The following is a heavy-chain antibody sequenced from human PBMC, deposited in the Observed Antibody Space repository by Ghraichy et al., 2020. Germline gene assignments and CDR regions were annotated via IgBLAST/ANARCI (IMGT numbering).Heavy chain of an antibody. CDR3: ARQRGRIYNESSGNFDY. J-gene: IGHJ4*02. CDR2: ISYSGNT. CDR1: GGSIISSRYY. D-gene: IGHD3-22*01. Sequence: SETLSLTCTVSGGSIISSRYYWGWIRQPPGKGLEWLGSISYSGNTYYNPSLKSRVIMAVDMSKNQFSLKLSSVTATDAAVYYCARQRGRIYNESSGNFDYWGQGTLVTVSS. V-gene: IGHV4-39*01.